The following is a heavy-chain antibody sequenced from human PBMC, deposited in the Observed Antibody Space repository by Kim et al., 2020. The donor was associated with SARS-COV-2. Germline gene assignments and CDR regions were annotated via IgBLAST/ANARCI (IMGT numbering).Heavy chain of an antibody. V-gene: IGHV4-34*01. CDR2: INHSGST. Sequence: SETLSLTCAVYGGSFSGYYWSWIRQPPGKGLEWIGEINHSGSTNYNPSLKSRVTISVDTSKNQFSLKLSSVTAADTAVYYCARGYSRRPWSTWTRGYSGYDSRTSGWFDPWGQGTLVTVSS. CDR1: GGSFSGYY. CDR3: ARGYSRRPWSTWTRGYSGYDSRTSGWFDP. D-gene: IGHD5-12*01. J-gene: IGHJ5*02.